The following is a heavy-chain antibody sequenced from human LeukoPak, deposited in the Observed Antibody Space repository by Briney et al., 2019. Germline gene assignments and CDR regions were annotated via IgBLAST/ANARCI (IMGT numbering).Heavy chain of an antibody. J-gene: IGHJ6*02. CDR3: AKDGYYEYPRGGYYGMDV. V-gene: IGHV3-30*18. CDR2: ISYDGSNK. CDR1: GFTFSSYG. Sequence: GGSLRLSCAASGFTFSSYGMHWVRQAPGKGLEWVAVISYDGSNKYYADSVKGRFTISRDNSKNTLYLQMNSLRAEDTAVYYCAKDGYYEYPRGGYYGMDVWGQGTTVTVSS. D-gene: IGHD3-22*01.